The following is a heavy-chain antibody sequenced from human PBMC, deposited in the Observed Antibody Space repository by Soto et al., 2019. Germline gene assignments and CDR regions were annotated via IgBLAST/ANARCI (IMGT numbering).Heavy chain of an antibody. J-gene: IGHJ6*02. CDR3: GRGSGYLTHYYGMDV. D-gene: IGHD3-3*01. CDR2: IIPIFGTA. CDR1: GGTFSSYA. V-gene: IGHV1-69*13. Sequence: SVKVSYKASGGTFSSYAISWVRQAPGQGLEWMGGIIPIFGTANYAQKFQGRVTITADESTSTAYMELSSLRSEDTAVYYCGRGSGYLTHYYGMDVGGQGTTVTVSS.